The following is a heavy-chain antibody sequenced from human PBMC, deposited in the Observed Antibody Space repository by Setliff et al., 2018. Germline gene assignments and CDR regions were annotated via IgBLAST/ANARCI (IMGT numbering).Heavy chain of an antibody. J-gene: IGHJ3*02. V-gene: IGHV3-33*01. D-gene: IGHD5-12*01. CDR2: IWYDGSNT. Sequence: PGESLKISCAASGFTFSSYAMHWVRQAPGKGLEWVAFIWYDGSNTYYTGSVKGRFTISGDNSRNTLYLQMNSLRAEDTAVYYCAGDPPSSGYAFDIWGQGTMVTVSS. CDR1: GFTFSSYA. CDR3: AGDPPSSGYAFDI.